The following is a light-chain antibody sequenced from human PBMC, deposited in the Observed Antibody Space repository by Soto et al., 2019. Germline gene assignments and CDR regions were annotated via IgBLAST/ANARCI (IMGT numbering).Light chain of an antibody. Sequence: QSVLTQPPSVSAAPGQKVTISCSGSSCNIGNNYVSWYQQLPGTAPKLLIYDNNKRPSGIPDRFSGSKSGTSATLGITGLQTGDEADYYCGTWDSSSGLHVVFGGGTKLTVL. CDR3: GTWDSSSGLHVV. CDR2: DNN. V-gene: IGLV1-51*01. CDR1: SCNIGNNY. J-gene: IGLJ2*01.